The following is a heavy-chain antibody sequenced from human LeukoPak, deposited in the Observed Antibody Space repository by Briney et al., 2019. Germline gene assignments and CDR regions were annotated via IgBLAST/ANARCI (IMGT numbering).Heavy chain of an antibody. V-gene: IGHV1-18*01. CDR3: ARYCSSTSCYWGNWFDP. CDR1: GYTFTSYG. D-gene: IGHD2-2*01. CDR2: ISAYNGNT. Sequence: ASVKVSCKASGYTFTSYGISWVRQAPGQGLEWMGWISAYNGNTNYAQKLQGRVTMTTDTSTCTAYMELRSLRSDDTAVYYCARYCSSTSCYWGNWFDPWGQGTLVTVSS. J-gene: IGHJ5*02.